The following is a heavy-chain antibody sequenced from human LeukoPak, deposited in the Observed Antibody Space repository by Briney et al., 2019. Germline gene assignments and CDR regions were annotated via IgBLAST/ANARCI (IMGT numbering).Heavy chain of an antibody. CDR3: AAQPLAAAGREYYFDY. Sequence: SETLSLTCTVSGGSISSYYWSWIRQPPGKGLEWIGYIYYSGSTNYNPSLKSRVTISVDTSKNQFSLKLSSVTAADTAVYYCAAQPLAAAGREYYFDYWGQGTLVTVSS. D-gene: IGHD6-13*01. CDR2: IYYSGST. J-gene: IGHJ4*02. CDR1: GGSISSYY. V-gene: IGHV4-59*01.